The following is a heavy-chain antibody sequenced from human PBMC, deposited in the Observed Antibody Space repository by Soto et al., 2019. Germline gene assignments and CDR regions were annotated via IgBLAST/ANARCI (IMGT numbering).Heavy chain of an antibody. D-gene: IGHD1-7*01. Sequence: QVQLVQSGTEVKTPGASVKVSCHASGYTFTNYGINWVRQAPGQGLEWMAWISAYNGKTHHAPIVQDRVTMTTETAPRAAYMELPSLRSDETAVYYCARGGWNYGPGPFDLWGQGTMVTVSS. V-gene: IGHV1-18*04. CDR3: ARGGWNYGPGPFDL. CDR2: ISAYNGKT. CDR1: GYTFTNYG. J-gene: IGHJ3*01.